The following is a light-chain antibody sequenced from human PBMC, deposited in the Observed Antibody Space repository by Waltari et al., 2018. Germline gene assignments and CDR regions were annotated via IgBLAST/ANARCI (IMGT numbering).Light chain of an antibody. CDR3: QVWDANNEPGV. J-gene: IGLJ1*01. CDR2: YDS. Sequence: GSKSVHWYRQKPGQAPQLVIAYDSDRPSGIPERFAGSNSVDTATLTISRVEAGVEADYYCQVWDANNEPGVFGTGTEVTVL. V-gene: IGLV3-21*01. CDR1: GSKS.